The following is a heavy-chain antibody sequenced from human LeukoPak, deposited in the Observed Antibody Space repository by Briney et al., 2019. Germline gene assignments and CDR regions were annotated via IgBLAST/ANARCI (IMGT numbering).Heavy chain of an antibody. Sequence: GGSLRLSCAASGFTFSSYAMHLVRQAPGKGLEWVAVISYDGSNKNYADSVKGRFTISRDNSKNTLYLQMNSLRAEDTAVYYCARDKGYGDYERYYFDYWGQGTLVTVSS. D-gene: IGHD4-17*01. J-gene: IGHJ4*02. CDR1: GFTFSSYA. CDR3: ARDKGYGDYERYYFDY. V-gene: IGHV3-30-3*01. CDR2: ISYDGSNK.